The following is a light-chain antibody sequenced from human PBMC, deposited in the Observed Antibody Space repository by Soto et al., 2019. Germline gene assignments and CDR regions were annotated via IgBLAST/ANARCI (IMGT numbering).Light chain of an antibody. Sequence: DIQMTQSPSSLSASVGDRVTITCRASQSISSYLNWYQQKPGKAPKLLIYAASSLQSGDPSRFSGSGFGTYFTFTISSLQPEDFATYYCQQSYSTPRTFGQGTKVDIK. V-gene: IGKV1-39*01. CDR1: QSISSY. CDR3: QQSYSTPRT. J-gene: IGKJ1*01. CDR2: AAS.